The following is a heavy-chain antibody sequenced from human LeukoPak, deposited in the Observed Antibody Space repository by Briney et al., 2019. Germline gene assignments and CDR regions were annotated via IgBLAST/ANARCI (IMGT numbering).Heavy chain of an antibody. CDR3: GRDVVLGSGSVDY. Sequence: PGGSLRLSCAASGFTLTNHWMHWVRQAPGKGLVWVSRIRPDGRETNHADSVKGRFTISRDNAKNTLYLQMNSLGAEDTAVYYCGRDVVLGSGSVDYWGQGVLVTVSS. CDR2: IRPDGRET. CDR1: GFTLTNHW. V-gene: IGHV3-74*01. J-gene: IGHJ4*02. D-gene: IGHD3-10*01.